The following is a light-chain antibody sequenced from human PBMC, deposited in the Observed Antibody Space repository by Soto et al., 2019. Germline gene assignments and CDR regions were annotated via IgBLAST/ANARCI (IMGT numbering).Light chain of an antibody. Sequence: EIVLTQSPGTLSLSPGERATLSCRASQSIARSYLVWYQQRPGQAPRLLIYATSSRATGSPDRFSGSGSGTDFTLPISRLEPEDFAVYYCQQYGGSLKWAFGQGTKVEIK. CDR1: QSIARSY. CDR3: QQYGGSLKWA. V-gene: IGKV3-20*01. J-gene: IGKJ1*01. CDR2: ATS.